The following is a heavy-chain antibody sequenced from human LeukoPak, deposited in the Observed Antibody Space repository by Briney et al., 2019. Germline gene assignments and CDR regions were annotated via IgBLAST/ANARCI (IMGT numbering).Heavy chain of an antibody. Sequence: GGSLRLSCAASGFTFSSYGMHWVRQAPGKGLEWVAVISYDGSNKYYADSVKGRFTISRDNSKNTLYLQMNSLRAEDTAVYYCAKDPTRYGYYFDYWGLGTLVTVSS. V-gene: IGHV3-30*18. J-gene: IGHJ4*02. D-gene: IGHD3-10*01. CDR1: GFTFSSYG. CDR3: AKDPTRYGYYFDY. CDR2: ISYDGSNK.